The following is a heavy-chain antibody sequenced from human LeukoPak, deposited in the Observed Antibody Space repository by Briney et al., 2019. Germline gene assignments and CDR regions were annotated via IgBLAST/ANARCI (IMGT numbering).Heavy chain of an antibody. J-gene: IGHJ4*02. CDR3: ERWSYYYDSRIYYFDY. V-gene: IGHV3-7*01. Sequence: AGGSLRLFCAASGFTLSSYWMSWLRQAPGKGLEWVANIKQDGSEKYYVDSVKGRFTISRDNAKNSLYLQMNSLRAEDTAVYYCERWSYYYDSRIYYFDYWGQGTLFTVSS. CDR1: GFTLSSYW. D-gene: IGHD3-22*01. CDR2: IKQDGSEK.